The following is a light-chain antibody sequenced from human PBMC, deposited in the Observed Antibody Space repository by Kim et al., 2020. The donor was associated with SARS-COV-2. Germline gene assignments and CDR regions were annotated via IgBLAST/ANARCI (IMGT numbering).Light chain of an antibody. CDR2: DVS. CDR1: SSDVGGYNY. J-gene: IGLJ2*01. V-gene: IGLV2-14*04. Sequence: GQSITISCPGTSSDVGGYNYVSWYQQHPGKAPKLMIYDVSKRPSGVSNRFSGSKSGNTASLTISGLQAEDEADYYCSSYTSSNTLVFGRGTQLTVL. CDR3: SSYTSSNTLV.